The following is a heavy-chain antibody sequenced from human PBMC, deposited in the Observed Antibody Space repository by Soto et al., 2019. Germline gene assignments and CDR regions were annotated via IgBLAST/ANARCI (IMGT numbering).Heavy chain of an antibody. J-gene: IGHJ4*01. CDR2: VNPNSGGT. D-gene: IGHD6-19*01. Sequence: VKVSCKASGYTFTGYYIHWVRQAPGQWLEWMGWVNPNSGGTNYAQKFQGWVTMTRDTSISTAYMELSRLRSDDTAVYYCVTSRVSIEVDDETEYYFDYWGQGTLLTVSA. V-gene: IGHV1-2*04. CDR1: GYTFTGYY. CDR3: VTSRVSIEVDDETEYYFDY.